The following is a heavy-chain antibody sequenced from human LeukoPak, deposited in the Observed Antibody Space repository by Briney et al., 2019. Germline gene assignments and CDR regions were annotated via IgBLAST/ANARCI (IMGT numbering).Heavy chain of an antibody. J-gene: IGHJ4*02. D-gene: IGHD3-10*01. Sequence: PSETLSLTCTVSGGAISSTAYYWGWIRQPPGKGLGWIGSIYYSGSTYYNPSLKSRVTISVDTSHNQFSLKLNSVTAADTALYYCARHPPYGSRNWGAYYFDSWGQGTLVTVSS. CDR2: IYYSGST. CDR3: ARHPPYGSRNWGAYYFDS. V-gene: IGHV4-39*01. CDR1: GGAISSTAYY.